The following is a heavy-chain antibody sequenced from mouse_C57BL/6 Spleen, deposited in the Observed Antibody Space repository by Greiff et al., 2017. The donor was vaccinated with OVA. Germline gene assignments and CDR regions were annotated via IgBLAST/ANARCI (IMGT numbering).Heavy chain of an antibody. J-gene: IGHJ2*01. CDR1: GFTFSSYA. CDR2: ISDGGSYT. V-gene: IGHV5-4*03. D-gene: IGHD1-1*01. CDR3: ARATVVAFDY. Sequence: EVKLVESGGGLVKPGGSLKLSCAASGFTFSSYAMSWVRQTPETRLEWVATISDGGSYTYYPDNVKGRFTISRDNAKNNLYLQMSHLKSEDTAMYYCARATVVAFDYWGQGTTLTVSS.